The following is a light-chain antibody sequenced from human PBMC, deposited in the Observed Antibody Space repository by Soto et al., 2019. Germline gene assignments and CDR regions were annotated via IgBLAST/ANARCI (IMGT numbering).Light chain of an antibody. CDR3: QQTHTVPYT. CDR2: ATS. CDR1: QSIERY. J-gene: IGKJ2*01. Sequence: DIQMTQSPSSLSASVGDRVTITCRASQSIERYLNWYQQKSGKAPKFLMYATSHLQSGVPSRFSGSGSGTEFTLTISGLQPEDFGSYYCQQTHTVPYTFGQGTKLEIE. V-gene: IGKV1-39*01.